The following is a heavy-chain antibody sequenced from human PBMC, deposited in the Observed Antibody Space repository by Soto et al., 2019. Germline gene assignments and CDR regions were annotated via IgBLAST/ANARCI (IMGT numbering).Heavy chain of an antibody. J-gene: IGHJ6*02. CDR2: INHSGST. V-gene: IGHV4-34*01. CDR3: ARGPITIFGRPYYYYYGKDV. CDR1: GGSFSGYY. Sequence: QVQLQQWGAGLLKPSETLSLTCAVYGGSFSGYYWSWIRQPPGKGLEWIGEINHSGSTNYNPSLKRRVTISVDTSQNPFSLKLSSVTGADTAVYYFARGPITIFGRPYYYYYGKDVWGQVTTVTASS. D-gene: IGHD3-3*01.